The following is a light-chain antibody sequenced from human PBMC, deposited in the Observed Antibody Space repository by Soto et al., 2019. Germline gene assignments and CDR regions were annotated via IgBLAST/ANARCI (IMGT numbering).Light chain of an antibody. J-gene: IGLJ1*01. Sequence: QSALTQPPSASGSPGQSVTISCTGTSSDVGAYDFVSWFQQHPGKAPKLIIYQVTKRPSGVPARFFGSKSGYTASLTVSGLRAEDEADYYCSSYSGSVSFVFGTGTKVTVL. CDR3: SSYSGSVSFV. CDR1: SSDVGAYDF. V-gene: IGLV2-8*01. CDR2: QVT.